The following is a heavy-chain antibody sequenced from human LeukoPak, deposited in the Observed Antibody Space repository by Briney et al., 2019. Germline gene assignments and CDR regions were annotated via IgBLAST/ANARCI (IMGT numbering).Heavy chain of an antibody. V-gene: IGHV4-34*01. CDR3: ARRGQYGSGSYYGYYFDY. Sequence: SETLSLTCAVYGGSFSGYYWSWIRQPLGKGLEWIGEINHSGSTNYNPSLKSRVTISVDTSKNQFSLKLSSVTAADTAVYYCARRGQYGSGSYYGYYFDYWGQGTLVTVSS. CDR2: INHSGST. J-gene: IGHJ4*02. D-gene: IGHD3-10*01. CDR1: GGSFSGYY.